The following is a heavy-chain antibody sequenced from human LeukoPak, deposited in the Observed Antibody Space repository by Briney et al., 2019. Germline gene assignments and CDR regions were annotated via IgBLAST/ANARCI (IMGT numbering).Heavy chain of an antibody. J-gene: IGHJ4*02. CDR3: ASLSAAMVYYFDY. CDR1: GFTFSSYS. V-gene: IGHV3-21*01. CDR2: ISSSSSCI. Sequence: GGSLRLSCAASGFTFSSYSMNWVRQAPGKGLEWVSSISSSSSCIYYADSVKGRFTISRDNAKNSLYLQMNSLRAEDTAVYYCASLSAAMVYYFDYWGQGTLVTVSS. D-gene: IGHD5-18*01.